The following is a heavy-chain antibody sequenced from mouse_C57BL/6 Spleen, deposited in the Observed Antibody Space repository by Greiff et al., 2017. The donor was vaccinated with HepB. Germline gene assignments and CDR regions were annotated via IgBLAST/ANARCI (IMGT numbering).Heavy chain of an antibody. CDR2: IDPNSGGT. D-gene: IGHD1-1*01. V-gene: IGHV1-72*01. J-gene: IGHJ1*03. CDR3: AREGILYYYGSSYVHFDV. CDR1: GYTFTSYW. Sequence: VKLMESGAELVKPGASVKLSCKASGYTFTSYWMHWVKQRPGRGLEWIGRIDPNSGGTKYNEKFKSKATLTVDKPSSTAYMQLSSLTSEDSAVYYCAREGILYYYGSSYVHFDVWGTGTTVTVSS.